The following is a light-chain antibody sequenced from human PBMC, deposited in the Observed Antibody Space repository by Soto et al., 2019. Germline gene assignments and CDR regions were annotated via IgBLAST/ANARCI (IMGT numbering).Light chain of an antibody. V-gene: IGKV3-20*01. CDR3: QHYGHALWA. CDR1: QSVTSDY. J-gene: IGKJ1*01. Sequence: EVVVTQSPGTLSLSPGERATLSCRASQSVTSDYLAWYQQKPGQSPRLLMSGASRRATGVPDRFSGSGSGTDFTLTISRLEPEDFAVYDCQHYGHALWAFGQGTKVEIK. CDR2: GAS.